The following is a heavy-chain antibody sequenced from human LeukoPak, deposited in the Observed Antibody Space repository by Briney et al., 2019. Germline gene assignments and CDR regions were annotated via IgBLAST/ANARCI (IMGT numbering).Heavy chain of an antibody. J-gene: IGHJ4*02. CDR1: GFTVSSNY. CDR3: AKGTTVTTYTVVDY. V-gene: IGHV3-66*01. D-gene: IGHD4-17*01. CDR2: IYSGGST. Sequence: GGSLRLSCAASGFTVSSNYMSWVRQAPGKGLEWVSVIYSGGSTYYADSVKGRFTISRDNSKNTLYLQMNSLRAEDTALYYCAKGTTVTTYTVVDYWGQGTLVTVSS.